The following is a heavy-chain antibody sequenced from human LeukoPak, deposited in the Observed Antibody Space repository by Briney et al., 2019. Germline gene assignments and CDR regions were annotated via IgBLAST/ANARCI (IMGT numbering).Heavy chain of an antibody. V-gene: IGHV3-30*18. CDR1: GFTFSSYG. CDR3: AKALGGYSYGHLFDY. Sequence: GGSLRLSCAASGFTFSSYGMHWVRQAPGKGLEWVAVISYDGSNKYYADSVKGRFTISRDNSKNTLYLQMNSLRAEDTAVYYCAKALGGYSYGHLFDYWGQGTLVTVSS. J-gene: IGHJ4*02. D-gene: IGHD5-18*01. CDR2: ISYDGSNK.